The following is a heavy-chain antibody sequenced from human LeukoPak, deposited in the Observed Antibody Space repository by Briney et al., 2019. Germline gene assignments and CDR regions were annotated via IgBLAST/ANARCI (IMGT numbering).Heavy chain of an antibody. V-gene: IGHV3-7*01. J-gene: IGHJ6*03. CDR1: GFTFSNYW. Sequence: GGSLRLSCAASGFTFSNYWMSWVRQAPGKGLEWVANIKRDGSERYYVDSVKGRFTISRDNAKNSQSLQMNSLRVEDTAVYYCARNREYYYYMDVWGKGTTVTVSS. D-gene: IGHD1-26*01. CDR3: ARNREYYYYMDV. CDR2: IKRDGSER.